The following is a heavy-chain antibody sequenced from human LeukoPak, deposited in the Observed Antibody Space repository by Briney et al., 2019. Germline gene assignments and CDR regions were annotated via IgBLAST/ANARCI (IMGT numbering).Heavy chain of an antibody. CDR2: IRYDGSNK. D-gene: IGHD3-9*01. Sequence: GGSLRLSCAASGFTFSSYGMHWVRQAPGKVLEWVAFIRYDGSNKYYADSVKGRFTISRDNSKNTLYLQMNSLRAEDTAVYYCAHSGILTGYYNSFDYWGQGTLVTVSS. CDR1: GFTFSSYG. J-gene: IGHJ4*02. CDR3: AHSGILTGYYNSFDY. V-gene: IGHV3-30*02.